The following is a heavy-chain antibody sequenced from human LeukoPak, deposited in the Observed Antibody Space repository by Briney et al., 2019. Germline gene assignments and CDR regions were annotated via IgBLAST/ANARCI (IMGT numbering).Heavy chain of an antibody. J-gene: IGHJ4*02. D-gene: IGHD2-2*01. CDR3: ARAQNYAGGAADY. V-gene: IGHV4-59*08. CDR1: GASMSSHF. Sequence: SETLSLTCSVSGASMSSHFWTWIRQPPGKGLQWIGFVYYSGNTHYNPSLRSRATMSLDRSNNQFSLKLSSVTAADTAVYNCARAQNYAGGAADYWGQGTLVTVSS. CDR2: VYYSGNT.